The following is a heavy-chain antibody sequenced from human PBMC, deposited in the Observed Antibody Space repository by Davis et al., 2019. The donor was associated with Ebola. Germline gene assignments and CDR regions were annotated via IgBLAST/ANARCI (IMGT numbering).Heavy chain of an antibody. Sequence: GGSLRLSCAASGFTFSSYAMSWVRQAPGKGLEWVSAISGSGGSTYYADSVTGRFTISRDNSKNTLYLQMNSLRAEDTAVYYCAKYDYGDTNFDYWGQGTLVTVSS. CDR1: GFTFSSYA. V-gene: IGHV3-23*01. J-gene: IGHJ4*02. CDR2: ISGSGGST. CDR3: AKYDYGDTNFDY. D-gene: IGHD4-17*01.